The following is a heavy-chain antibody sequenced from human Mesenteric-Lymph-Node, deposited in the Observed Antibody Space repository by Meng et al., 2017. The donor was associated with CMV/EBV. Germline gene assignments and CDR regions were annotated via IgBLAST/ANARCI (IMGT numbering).Heavy chain of an antibody. J-gene: IGHJ6*02. Sequence: GGSLRLSCAASGFTFSSYWMSWVRQAPGKGLEWVANIKQDGSEKYYVDSVKGRSTISRDNSKNTLYLQMNSLRGEDTAVYHCARDLVPAAIVYGMDVWGQGTTVTVSS. CDR3: ARDLVPAAIVYGMDV. V-gene: IGHV3-7*01. D-gene: IGHD2-2*02. CDR1: GFTFSSYW. CDR2: IKQDGSEK.